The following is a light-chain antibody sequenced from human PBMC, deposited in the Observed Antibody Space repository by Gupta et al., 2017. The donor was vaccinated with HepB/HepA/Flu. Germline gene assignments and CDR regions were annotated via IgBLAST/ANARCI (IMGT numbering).Light chain of an antibody. V-gene: IGLV1-40*01. CDR3: QSYDSSLSGYV. CDR2: GNS. J-gene: IGLJ1*01. CDR1: SSNIGAGYD. Sequence: QSVLTQPPSVSGAPGQRVTISCTGSSSNIGAGYDVHWCQQLPGTAPKLLIYGNSNRPSGVPDRFSGSKSGTSASLAITGLQAEDEADYYCQSYDSSLSGYVFGTRTKVTVL.